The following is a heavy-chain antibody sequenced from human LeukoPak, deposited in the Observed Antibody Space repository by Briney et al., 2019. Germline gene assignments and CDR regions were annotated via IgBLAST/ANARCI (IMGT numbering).Heavy chain of an antibody. J-gene: IGHJ6*02. CDR1: GGSISSYY. V-gene: IGHV4-4*07. Sequence: KPSETLSLTCTVSGGSISSYYWSWFRQPAGKGLEWIGRIYSSGTPNYNPSFKSRVTLSIDTSKNQFTLKLTSVTAADPAVYYCAKSITMAPNYYSGMAVWGQGTTVTVSS. CDR3: AKSITMAPNYYSGMAV. D-gene: IGHD3-10*01. CDR2: IYSSGTP.